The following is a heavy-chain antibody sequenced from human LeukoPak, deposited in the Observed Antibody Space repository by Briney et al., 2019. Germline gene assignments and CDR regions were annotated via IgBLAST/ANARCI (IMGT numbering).Heavy chain of an antibody. CDR2: ISAYNGNT. J-gene: IGHJ5*02. Sequence: GASVKVSCKASGYTVTIYGISWVRQAPGQAREWMGWISAYNGNTNYAQKLQGRVTMTTDTSTSTAYMELRSLRSDDTAVYYCARELNYYDSSGYSQRFDPWGQGTLVTVSS. D-gene: IGHD3-22*01. CDR3: ARELNYYDSSGYSQRFDP. V-gene: IGHV1-18*01. CDR1: GYTVTIYG.